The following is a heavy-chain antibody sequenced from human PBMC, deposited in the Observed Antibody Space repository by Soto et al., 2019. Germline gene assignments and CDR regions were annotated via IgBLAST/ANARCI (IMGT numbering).Heavy chain of an antibody. D-gene: IGHD2-21*02. J-gene: IGHJ5*01. CDR1: GGSISNDDYY. Sequence: QVQLQESGPGLVKPSQTLSLTCTVSGGSISNDDYYWSWIRQYPGKGLEWIGYIYYRGSTFHNPSLKSRVTISVDTSKNQFSLKLSSVTAADTAVYYCARHRHIVVVTTPQHWFDSSGQGTLVTVSS. V-gene: IGHV4-31*03. CDR3: ARHRHIVVVTTPQHWFDS. CDR2: IYYRGST.